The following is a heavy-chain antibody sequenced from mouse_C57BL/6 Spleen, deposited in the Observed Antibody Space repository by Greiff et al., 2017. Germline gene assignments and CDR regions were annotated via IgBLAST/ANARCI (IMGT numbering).Heavy chain of an antibody. V-gene: IGHV1-50*01. CDR3: ARSERFFDV. J-gene: IGHJ1*03. Sequence: QVQLQQPGAELVKPGASVKLSCKASGYTFTSYWMQWVKQRPGQGLEWIGEIDPSDSYTNYNQKFKGKATLTVDTSSSTAYMQISSLTAEDSAVYYCARSERFFDVWGTGTTVTVSS. CDR1: GYTFTSYW. CDR2: IDPSDSYT.